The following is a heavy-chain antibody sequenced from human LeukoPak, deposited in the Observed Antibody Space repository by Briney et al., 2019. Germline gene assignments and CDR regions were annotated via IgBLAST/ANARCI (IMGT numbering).Heavy chain of an antibody. Sequence: GGSLRLSCAASGFAFSSYNMNWVRQAPGKGLEWVSSISSSSTYIYYADSVKGRFTISRDNAKNSLYLQMNSLRAEDTAVYYCARGYTVLANFDYWGQGTLVTVSS. V-gene: IGHV3-21*01. D-gene: IGHD3-16*02. CDR3: ARGYTVLANFDY. CDR1: GFAFSSYN. J-gene: IGHJ4*02. CDR2: ISSSSTYI.